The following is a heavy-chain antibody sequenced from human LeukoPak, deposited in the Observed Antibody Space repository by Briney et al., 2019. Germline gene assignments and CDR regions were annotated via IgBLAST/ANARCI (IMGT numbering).Heavy chain of an antibody. D-gene: IGHD3-22*01. J-gene: IGHJ4*02. CDR2: INPNSGGT. Sequence: ASVKVSCKASGYTFTGYFIHWVRQAPGQGLEWMGWINPNSGGTNYAQKFQGRVTMTRDTSIITAYMELSRLSSDDTAVYYCARDERYDRRGYPFDYWGQGTLVTVSS. CDR1: GYTFTGYF. V-gene: IGHV1-2*02. CDR3: ARDERYDRRGYPFDY.